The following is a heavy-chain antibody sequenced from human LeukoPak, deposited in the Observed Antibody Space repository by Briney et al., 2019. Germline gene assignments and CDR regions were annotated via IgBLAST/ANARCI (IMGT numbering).Heavy chain of an antibody. Sequence: ASVTVSCKASGYTFTSYDINWVRQATGQGLEWMGWMNPNSGNTGYAQKFQGRVTMTRDMSTSTVYMELSSLRSEDTAVYYCARANTAMASFDYWGQGTLVTVSS. CDR3: ARANTAMASFDY. V-gene: IGHV1-8*01. D-gene: IGHD5-18*01. CDR2: MNPNSGNT. CDR1: GYTFTSYD. J-gene: IGHJ4*02.